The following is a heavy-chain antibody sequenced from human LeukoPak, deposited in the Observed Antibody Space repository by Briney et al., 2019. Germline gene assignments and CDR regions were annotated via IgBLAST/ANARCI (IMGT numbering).Heavy chain of an antibody. CDR3: ARDPRYYYDSPFDY. D-gene: IGHD3-22*01. Sequence: ASVKVSCKASGYTFTSYAMHWVRQAPGQRLEWMGWINAGNGNTKYSQKFQGRVTITRDTSAGTAYMELSSLRSEDTAVYYCARDPRYYYDSPFDYWGQGTLVTVSS. CDR1: GYTFTSYA. J-gene: IGHJ4*02. CDR2: INAGNGNT. V-gene: IGHV1-3*01.